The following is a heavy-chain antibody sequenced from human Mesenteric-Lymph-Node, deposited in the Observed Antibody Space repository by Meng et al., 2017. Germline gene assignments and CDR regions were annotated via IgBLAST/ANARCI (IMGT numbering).Heavy chain of an antibody. CDR1: GFIVSSNY. D-gene: IGHD3-10*01. CDR3: ARSSGQSPRGAFDI. V-gene: IGHV3-53*01. J-gene: IGHJ3*02. Sequence: GESLKISCVASGFIVSSNYMNWVRQAPGKGLEWVSVIYSGGTTYYADSVKGRFTISRDNSKNTLYLQIDNLRAEDTAVYYCARSSGQSPRGAFDIWGQGTMVTVSS. CDR2: IYSGGTT.